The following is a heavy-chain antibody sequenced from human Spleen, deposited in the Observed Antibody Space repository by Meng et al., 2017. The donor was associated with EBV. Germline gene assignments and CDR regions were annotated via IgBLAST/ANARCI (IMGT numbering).Heavy chain of an antibody. Sequence: QVQLQESGPGLVKPSDPLSLPCAVSGYSISSGYWWGWIRQPPGKGLEWIGYISYSGNTHYNPPLKSRVTMSIDTSKNQFSLNLSSVTAVDTAVYYCMRYNSGGNSRTFDYWGQGTLVTVSS. CDR2: ISYSGNT. CDR3: MRYNSGGNSRTFDY. CDR1: GYSISSGYW. D-gene: IGHD1-26*01. V-gene: IGHV4-28*01. J-gene: IGHJ4*02.